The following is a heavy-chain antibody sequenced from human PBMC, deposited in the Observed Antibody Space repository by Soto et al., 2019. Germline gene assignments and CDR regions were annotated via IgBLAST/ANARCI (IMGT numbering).Heavy chain of an antibody. D-gene: IGHD2-15*01. CDR1: GGTFSSYA. CDR2: IIPIFGTA. V-gene: IGHV1-69*12. CDR3: ARGGGYCSGGSCYSGGYYYGMDL. J-gene: IGHJ6*02. Sequence: QVQLVQSGAEVKKPGSSVKVSCKASGGTFSSYAISWVRQAPGQGLEWMGGIIPIFGTANYAQKFQGRVTITADASTSTAYMELSSLRSEDTAVYYCARGGGYCSGGSCYSGGYYYGMDLWGQGTTVTVSS.